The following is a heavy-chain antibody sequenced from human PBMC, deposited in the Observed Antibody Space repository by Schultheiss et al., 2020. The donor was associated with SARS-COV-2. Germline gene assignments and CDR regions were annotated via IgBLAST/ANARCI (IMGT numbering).Heavy chain of an antibody. CDR3: ARGYCCSTSCRNYYFDY. Sequence: GESLKISCAASGFTFSSYAMSWVRQAPGKGLEWVSAISGSGGSTYYADSVKGRFTISRDNSKNTLYLQMNSLRAEDTAVYYCARGYCCSTSCRNYYFDYWGQGTLVTVSS. V-gene: IGHV3-23*01. CDR2: ISGSGGST. D-gene: IGHD2-2*01. CDR1: GFTFSSYA. J-gene: IGHJ4*02.